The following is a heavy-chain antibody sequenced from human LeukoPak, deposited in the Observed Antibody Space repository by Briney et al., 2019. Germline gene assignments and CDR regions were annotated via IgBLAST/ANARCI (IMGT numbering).Heavy chain of an antibody. D-gene: IGHD5-18*01. CDR3: ASETTPVDTAMVPENY. Sequence: GGSLRLSCAASGFTFSSYRMNWVRQAPGKGLEGVSSISSSSSYIYYADSVKGRFTSSRANAKHSLYLQMNSLRAEDTAEYYCASETTPVDTAMVPENYWGQGTLVTVSS. V-gene: IGHV3-21*01. J-gene: IGHJ4*02. CDR2: ISSSSSYI. CDR1: GFTFSSYR.